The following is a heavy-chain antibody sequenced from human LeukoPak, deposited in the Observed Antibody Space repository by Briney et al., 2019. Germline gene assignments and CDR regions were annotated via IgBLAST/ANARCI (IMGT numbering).Heavy chain of an antibody. J-gene: IGHJ6*03. V-gene: IGHV6-1*01. D-gene: IGHD6-13*01. Sequence: SQTLSLTCAISGDSVSSNSAAWNWIRQSPSRGLEWLGRTYYRSKWYNDYAVSVKSRITINPDTSKNQFSLQLNSVTPEDTVVYYCAREASIAAAGYYYYYYMDVWGKGTTVTISS. CDR3: AREASIAAAGYYYYYYMDV. CDR1: GDSVSSNSAA. CDR2: TYYRSKWYN.